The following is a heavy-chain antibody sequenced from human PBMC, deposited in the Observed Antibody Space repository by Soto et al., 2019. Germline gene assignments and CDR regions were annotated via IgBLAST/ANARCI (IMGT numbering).Heavy chain of an antibody. J-gene: IGHJ6*02. Sequence: QVHLLLQSGAEVKQPGASVKVSCKASGGTPSNSAISWVRQAPGQGLEWMGGIIPVIGLVKYAQNFQGRVTITADESPNTASIERSSLRPADTAVYYCAGGPLVVVGSRAYYGMDVWGQGTTFPVSS. CDR3: AGGPLVVVGSRAYYGMDV. V-gene: IGHV1-69*01. CDR1: GGTPSNSA. CDR2: IIPVIGLV. D-gene: IGHD3-22*01.